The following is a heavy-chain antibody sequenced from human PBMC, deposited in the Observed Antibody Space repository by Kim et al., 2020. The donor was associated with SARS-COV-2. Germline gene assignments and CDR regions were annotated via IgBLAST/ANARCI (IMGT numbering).Heavy chain of an antibody. CDR3: ATGGTGITIFGVVILEDYFDY. CDR2: ISGSGGST. D-gene: IGHD3-3*01. V-gene: IGHV3-23*01. J-gene: IGHJ4*02. Sequence: GGSLRLSCAASGFTFSSYAMSWVRQAPGKGLEWVSAISGSGGSTYYADSVKGRFTISRDNSKNTLYLQMNSLRAEDTAVYYCATGGTGITIFGVVILEDYFDYWGQGTLVTVS. CDR1: GFTFSSYA.